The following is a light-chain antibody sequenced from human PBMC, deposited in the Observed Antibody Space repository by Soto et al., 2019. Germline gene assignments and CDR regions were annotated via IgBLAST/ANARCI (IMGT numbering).Light chain of an antibody. CDR1: QDMSNY. V-gene: IGKV1-33*01. CDR3: QQYDNLHTWT. Sequence: DIQMTQSPSSLSASVGDRVTITCQASQDMSNYLNWYQQKPGKAPKLLIYDASNLETGVPSRVSGSGSGTDFTFTISSLQHEDIATYYCQQYDNLHTWTFGQGTKVEIK. CDR2: DAS. J-gene: IGKJ1*01.